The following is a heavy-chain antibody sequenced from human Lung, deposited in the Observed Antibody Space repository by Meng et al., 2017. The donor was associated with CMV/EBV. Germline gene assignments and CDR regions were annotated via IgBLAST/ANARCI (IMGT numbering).Heavy chain of an antibody. V-gene: IGHV1-2*02. J-gene: IGHJ6*02. Sequence: ASXXVSXKALGYTFTGYYVHWLRQAPGQGLEWMGWINPITGATKYAQKFQGRVTMTRDTSIRTAYMDLSRLTSDDAAIYYCGRVVASAQLPPLDVWGQGTTVTVSS. CDR3: GRVVASAQLPPLDV. CDR1: GYTFTGYY. D-gene: IGHD1-1*01. CDR2: INPITGAT.